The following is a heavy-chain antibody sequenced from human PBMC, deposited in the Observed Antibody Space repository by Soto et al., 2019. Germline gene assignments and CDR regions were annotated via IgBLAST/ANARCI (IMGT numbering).Heavy chain of an antibody. D-gene: IGHD6-19*01. J-gene: IGHJ4*02. CDR3: ARGSGSSKPFDY. CDR1: GGSISSSSYY. V-gene: IGHV4-39*01. CDR2: IYYGGST. Sequence: SETLSLTCTVSGGSISSSSYYWGWIRQPPGKGLEWIGSIYYGGSTYYNPSLKSRVTISVDTSKNQFSLKLSSVTAADTAVYYCARGSGSSKPFDYWGQGTLVTVSS.